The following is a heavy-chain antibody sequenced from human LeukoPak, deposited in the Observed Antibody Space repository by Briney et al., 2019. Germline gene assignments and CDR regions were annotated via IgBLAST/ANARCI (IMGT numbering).Heavy chain of an antibody. D-gene: IGHD2-21*01. CDR2: INTDDSNT. CDR3: AKDHPDYGDYTDCHRGGDCYGYYYYMDV. V-gene: IGHV3-74*01. J-gene: IGHJ6*02. CDR1: GFTFSSYW. Sequence: TGGSLRLSCAASGFTFSSYWMHWVRQAPGKGLVCVSHINTDDSNTSYADSVKGRFTISRDNAKNTLYLQMNSLRAEDTALYHCAKDHPDYGDYTDCHRGGDCYGYYYYMDVWGQGTTVTVSS.